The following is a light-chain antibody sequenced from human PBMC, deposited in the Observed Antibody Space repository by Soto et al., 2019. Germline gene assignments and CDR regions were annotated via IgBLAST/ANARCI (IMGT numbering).Light chain of an antibody. CDR3: QQYNNWPIT. Sequence: EIVLAQSPGTLSLSPGDRGTLACRTSQSVSDNYLAWYQQRPGQAPRLLIYGASSRASGIPDRFSGSGSGTDFTLTISSLQSEDFAVYYCQQYNNWPITFGPGTRLEIK. V-gene: IGKV3-20*01. CDR1: QSVSDNY. CDR2: GAS. J-gene: IGKJ5*01.